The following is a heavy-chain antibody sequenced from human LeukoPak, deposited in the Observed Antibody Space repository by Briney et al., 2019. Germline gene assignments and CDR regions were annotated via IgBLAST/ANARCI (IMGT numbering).Heavy chain of an antibody. V-gene: IGHV3-23*01. Sequence: PGGSLRLSCAASGFTFSSYAMSWVRQAPGKGLEWVSGTSGNGGGTYYADSVKGRFTISRDSSKNTLYLQMNSLRAEDTAVYYCAKDYSGSGNYYNSFHYWGQGTLVTVSS. CDR1: GFTFSSYA. J-gene: IGHJ4*02. D-gene: IGHD3-10*01. CDR3: AKDYSGSGNYYNSFHY. CDR2: TSGNGGGT.